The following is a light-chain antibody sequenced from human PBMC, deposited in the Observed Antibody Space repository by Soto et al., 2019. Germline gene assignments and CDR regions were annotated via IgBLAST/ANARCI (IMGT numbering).Light chain of an antibody. CDR3: QQYNSYPRT. CDR1: QSITTW. Sequence: DIQMTQSPATVSAYVGDSVAITCRASQSITTWLAWYQQKPGKAPKLLIYDASSLESGVPSRFSGSGSGTEFPLTIRSLQPDDFATYYCQQYNSYPRTFGQGTKVDIK. V-gene: IGKV1-5*01. CDR2: DAS. J-gene: IGKJ1*01.